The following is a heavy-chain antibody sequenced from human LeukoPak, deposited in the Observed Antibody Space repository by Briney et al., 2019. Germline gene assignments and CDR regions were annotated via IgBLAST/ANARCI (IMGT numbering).Heavy chain of an antibody. CDR1: GFTFSTYW. V-gene: IGHV3-74*01. Sequence: GGALRLSCAASGFTFSTYWMHWVRQAPGKGLVWVSRINGDGSSTSYGDSVKGRFTISRDNAKNTLYLQMNGLRVEDTAVYYCARALGNIRDQGTLVTVSS. CDR2: INGDGSST. CDR3: ARALGNI. J-gene: IGHJ4*02.